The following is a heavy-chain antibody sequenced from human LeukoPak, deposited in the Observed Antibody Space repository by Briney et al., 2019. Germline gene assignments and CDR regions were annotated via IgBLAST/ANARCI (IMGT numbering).Heavy chain of an antibody. J-gene: IGHJ4*02. D-gene: IGHD3-10*01. CDR1: GFTFSSYW. V-gene: IGHV3-74*01. Sequence: GGSLRLSCAASGFTFSSYWMHWVRHAPGKGLVWVSLINSDGSSTSYADSVKGRFTISRDNAKNTLYLQMNSLRAEDTAVYYCARYAYGSGDSDYWGQGTLVTVSS. CDR3: ARYAYGSGDSDY. CDR2: INSDGSST.